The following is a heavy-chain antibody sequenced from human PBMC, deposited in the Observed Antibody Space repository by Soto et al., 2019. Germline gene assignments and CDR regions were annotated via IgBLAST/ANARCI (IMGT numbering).Heavy chain of an antibody. CDR3: ATSWEVKGVAGQFDY. J-gene: IGHJ4*02. CDR2: IYYSGST. D-gene: IGHD6-19*01. CDR1: GGSISSSSYY. Sequence: PSETLSLTCTVSGGSISSSSYYWGWIRQPPGKGLEWIGSIYYSGSTYYNPSLKSRVTISVDTSKNQFSLKLSSVTAADTAVYYCATSWEVKGVAGQFDYWGQGTLVPVS. V-gene: IGHV4-39*01.